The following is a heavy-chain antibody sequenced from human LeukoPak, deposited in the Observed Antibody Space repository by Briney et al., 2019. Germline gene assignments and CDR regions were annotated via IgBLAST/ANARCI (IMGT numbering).Heavy chain of an antibody. J-gene: IGHJ3*01. CDR2: INYSWSH. Sequence: SETLSLTCTVSVYSITTRLYYWGWIRQPPGKGLEWIGSINYSWSHYYNTSPKSRVILYLETHNHQFAVKLSSVTAADTAVYYCARVPYSYDSCGSSRGAFVLWGQGTLVSVCS. D-gene: IGHD3-22*01. CDR3: ARVPYSYDSCGSSRGAFVL. V-gene: IGHV4-39*01. CDR1: VYSITTRLYY.